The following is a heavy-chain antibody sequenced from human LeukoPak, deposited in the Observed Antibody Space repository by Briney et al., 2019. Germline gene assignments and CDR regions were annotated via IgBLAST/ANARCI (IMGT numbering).Heavy chain of an antibody. J-gene: IGHJ4*02. CDR1: GGSISSSSYY. V-gene: IGHV4-39*01. D-gene: IGHD6-13*01. Sequence: SETLSLTCTVSGGSISSSSYYWGWIRQPPGKGLEWIGCIYYSGSTYYNPSLKSRVTISVDTSKNQFSLKLSSVTAADTAVYYCARMIASAGSDYWGQGTLVTVSS. CDR3: ARMIASAGSDY. CDR2: IYYSGST.